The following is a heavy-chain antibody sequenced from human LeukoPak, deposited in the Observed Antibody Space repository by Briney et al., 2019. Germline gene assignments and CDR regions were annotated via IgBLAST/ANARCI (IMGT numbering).Heavy chain of an antibody. Sequence: PSETLSLTCTVSGGSISSYYWSWLRQPPGKGLEWLGEINHSGSTNYNPSLKSRVTISVDTSKNQFSLKLSSVTAADTAVYYCARGEWSYDFWSGYYLAPSYYMDVWGKGTTVTVSS. CDR3: ARGEWSYDFWSGYYLAPSYYMDV. D-gene: IGHD3-3*01. V-gene: IGHV4-34*01. J-gene: IGHJ6*03. CDR1: GGSISSYY. CDR2: INHSGST.